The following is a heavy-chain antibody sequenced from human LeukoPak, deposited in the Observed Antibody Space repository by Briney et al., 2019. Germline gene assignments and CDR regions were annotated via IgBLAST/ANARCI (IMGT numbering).Heavy chain of an antibody. CDR1: GCTFSGYD. CDR2: IGTAGDT. J-gene: IGHJ4*02. Sequence: PGGSLSLSCAASGCTFSGYDMNWVRQATGKGLEWVSAIGTAGDTYYTRSVQGRFTISGEKSKNSLYLQMNSLRAGYTAVYYCARVAKERVGGVYYFDYWGQGTLVTVSS. V-gene: IGHV3-13*01. D-gene: IGHD1-1*01. CDR3: ARVAKERVGGVYYFDY.